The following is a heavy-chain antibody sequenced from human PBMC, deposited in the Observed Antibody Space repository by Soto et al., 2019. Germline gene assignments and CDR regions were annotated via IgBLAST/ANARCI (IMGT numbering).Heavy chain of an antibody. CDR2: IWYDGSNK. D-gene: IGHD3-22*01. V-gene: IGHV3-33*01. CDR3: ARGSHYYDSRDDAFDI. J-gene: IGHJ3*02. Sequence: QVQLVESGEGVVQPGRSLRLSCAASGFTFSSYGMHWVRQAPGKGLEWVAVIWYDGSNKYYADSVKGRFTISRDNSKNTLYLQMNSLRAEDTAVYYCARGSHYYDSRDDAFDIWGQGTMVTVSS. CDR1: GFTFSSYG.